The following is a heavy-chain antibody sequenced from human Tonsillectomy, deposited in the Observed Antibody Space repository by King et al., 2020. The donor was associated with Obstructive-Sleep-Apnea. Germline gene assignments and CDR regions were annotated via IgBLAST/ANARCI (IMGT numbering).Heavy chain of an antibody. Sequence: VQLQESGPGLVKPSQTLTLTCTVSGGSLSGSLYYWSWIRQPPGKGLEWIGHISDIGSSYYTPSLKSRVSISLDTPNNQFSLRLNSVTAADTAVYFCVSLTGGNTYGRFWYFDLWGRGTLVTVSS. CDR3: VSLTGGNTYGRFWYFDL. V-gene: IGHV4-30-4*01. D-gene: IGHD5-18*01. CDR2: ISDIGSS. J-gene: IGHJ2*01. CDR1: GGSLSGSLYY.